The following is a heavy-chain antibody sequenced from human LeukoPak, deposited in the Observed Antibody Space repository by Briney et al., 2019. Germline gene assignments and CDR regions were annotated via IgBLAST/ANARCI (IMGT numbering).Heavy chain of an antibody. V-gene: IGHV4-31*03. J-gene: IGHJ6*02. D-gene: IGHD2-2*02. CDR1: GGSISSGGYY. CDR2: IYYSGST. Sequence: ASETLSLTCTVSGGSISSGGYYWSWIRQHPGKGLEWIGYIYYSGSTYYNPSLKSRVTISVDTSKNQFSLKLSSVTAADTAVYYCARVVVVPAAIPLLSYYGMDVWGQGTTVTVSS. CDR3: ARVVVVPAAIPLLSYYGMDV.